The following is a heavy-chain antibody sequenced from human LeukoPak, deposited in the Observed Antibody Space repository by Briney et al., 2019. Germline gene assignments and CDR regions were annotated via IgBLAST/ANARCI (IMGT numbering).Heavy chain of an antibody. Sequence: ASVKVSCKASGYTFTGHYMHWVRQAPGQGLEWMGWINPNSGGTNYAQKFQGRVTMTRDTSISTAYMELSRLRSDDTAVYYCARGVAVGATSWFDPWGQGALVTVSS. V-gene: IGHV1-2*02. D-gene: IGHD1-26*01. CDR3: ARGVAVGATSWFDP. CDR1: GYTFTGHY. CDR2: INPNSGGT. J-gene: IGHJ5*02.